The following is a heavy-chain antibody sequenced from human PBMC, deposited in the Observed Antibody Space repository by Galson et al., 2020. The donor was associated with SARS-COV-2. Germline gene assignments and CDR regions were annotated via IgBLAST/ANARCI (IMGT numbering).Heavy chain of an antibody. CDR1: GFNFRNFA. CDR3: AKGRGYTYGYEDD. D-gene: IGHD5-18*01. Sequence: GESLKISCATSGFNFRNFAMSWVRQIPGKGLEWVSAINGGGGITHYADSVKGRFTISRDYSNNTLFLEMNSLRAEDSALYYCAKGRGYTYGYEDDWGQGTLVTVSS. V-gene: IGHV3-23*01. J-gene: IGHJ4*02. CDR2: INGGGGIT.